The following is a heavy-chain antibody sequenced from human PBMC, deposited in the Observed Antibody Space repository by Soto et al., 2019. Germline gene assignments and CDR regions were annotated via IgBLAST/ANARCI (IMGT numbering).Heavy chain of an antibody. Sequence: GGGLKISCKGFGNNFSSYWISLVRQNAGKRPEGMGRIDPSDSYTNYSPSFQGHVTISADKSISTAYLQWSSLKASDTAMYYCASRTNRDYYDSSGYYYGGAFDIWGQGTMVT. J-gene: IGHJ3*02. CDR1: GNNFSSYW. D-gene: IGHD3-22*01. CDR3: ASRTNRDYYDSSGYYYGGAFDI. V-gene: IGHV5-10-1*01. CDR2: IDPSDSYT.